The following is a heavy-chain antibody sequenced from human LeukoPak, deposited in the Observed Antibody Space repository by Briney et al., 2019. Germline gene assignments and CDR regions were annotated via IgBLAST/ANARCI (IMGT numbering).Heavy chain of an antibody. D-gene: IGHD1-1*01. CDR2: ISSSGSTI. CDR3: AKDGDNWNDVGVDY. V-gene: IGHV3-48*03. J-gene: IGHJ4*02. CDR1: GFTFSSYE. Sequence: GGSLRLSCAASGFTFSSYEMNWVRQAPGKGLEWVSYISSSGSTIYYADSVKGRFTISRDNAKNSLYLQMNSLRAEDTAVYYCAKDGDNWNDVGVDYWGQGTLVTVSS.